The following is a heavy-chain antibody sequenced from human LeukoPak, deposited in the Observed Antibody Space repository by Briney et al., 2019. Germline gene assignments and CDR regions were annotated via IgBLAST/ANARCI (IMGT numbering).Heavy chain of an antibody. D-gene: IGHD2-2*01. CDR2: IYYSGST. V-gene: IGHV4-59*01. J-gene: IGHJ4*02. CDR1: GGYISTYY. Sequence: SETLSLTCTVSGGYISTYYWSWIRQPPGKGLEWIGYIYYSGSTNYNPSLKSRVTISVDTSKNQFSLKLSSVTAADTAVYYCARVRADCSSTSCYGVGVDYWGQGTLVTVSS. CDR3: ARVRADCSSTSCYGVGVDY.